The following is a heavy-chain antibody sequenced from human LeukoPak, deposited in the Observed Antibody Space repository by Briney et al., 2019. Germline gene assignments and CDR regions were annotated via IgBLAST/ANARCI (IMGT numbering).Heavy chain of an antibody. Sequence: GRSLRLSCAASGFTFSSYGMHWVRQAPGKGLEWVAVISYDGSNKYYADSVKGRFTISRDNSKNTLYLQMNSLRAEDTAVYYCAKVEYSSGWYNFDYWGQGTLVTVSS. D-gene: IGHD6-19*01. V-gene: IGHV3-30*18. CDR2: ISYDGSNK. J-gene: IGHJ4*02. CDR3: AKVEYSSGWYNFDY. CDR1: GFTFSSYG.